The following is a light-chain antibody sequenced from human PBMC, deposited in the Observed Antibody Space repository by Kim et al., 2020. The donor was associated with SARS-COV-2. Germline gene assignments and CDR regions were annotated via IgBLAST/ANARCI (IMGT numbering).Light chain of an antibody. CDR1: QGINNY. Sequence: SASFVDRVTITCLASQGINNYLAWYQQKQGQVPKLLISDASSLQSGVPSRFSGSGAGTEFTLTISSLQPEDVATYYCQKHEGAPLTFGGGTKVEMK. CDR2: DAS. CDR3: QKHEGAPLT. V-gene: IGKV1-27*01. J-gene: IGKJ4*01.